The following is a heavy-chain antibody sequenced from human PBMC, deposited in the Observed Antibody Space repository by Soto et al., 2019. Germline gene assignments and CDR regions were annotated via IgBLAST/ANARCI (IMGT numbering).Heavy chain of an antibody. CDR1: GFSLSTRGVG. CDR2: IYWDDDK. J-gene: IGHJ4*02. D-gene: IGHD6-13*01. V-gene: IGHV2-5*02. CDR3: AHSAGIATTYGGFDY. Sequence: QITLKESGPTLVKPTQTLTLTCTFSGFSLSTRGVGVGWIRQPPGKALECLALIYWDDDKRYRPSLKGRLTITKDTSKNQVVLRMTNMDPVDTATYYCAHSAGIATTYGGFDYWGQGTLVTVSS.